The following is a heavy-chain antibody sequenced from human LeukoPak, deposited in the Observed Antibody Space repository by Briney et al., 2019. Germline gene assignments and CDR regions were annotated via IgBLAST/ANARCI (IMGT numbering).Heavy chain of an antibody. CDR2: ISSSSSTI. D-gene: IGHD1-1*01. CDR3: ARDDVAWNDVHWFDP. Sequence: GGSLRLSCAASGFTFSTYSMNWVRQAPGKGLEWVSYISSSSSTIYYADSVKGRFTISRDIARNSLYLQMNSLGAEDTAVYYCARDDVAWNDVHWFDPWGQGTLVTVSS. CDR1: GFTFSTYS. V-gene: IGHV3-48*01. J-gene: IGHJ5*02.